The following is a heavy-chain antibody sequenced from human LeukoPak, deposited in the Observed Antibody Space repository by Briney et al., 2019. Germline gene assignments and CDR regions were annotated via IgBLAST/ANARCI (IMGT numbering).Heavy chain of an antibody. CDR3: ARDSEPDFWSGYYCLDY. V-gene: IGHV3-21*01. CDR2: ISSSSSDI. D-gene: IGHD3-3*01. CDR1: GFTFSSYS. Sequence: GGSLRLSCAASGFTFSSYSMNWVRQAPGKGLEWVSSISSSSSDIYYADSVKGRFTISRDNAKNSLYLQMNSLRAEYTAVYYCARDSEPDFWSGYYCLDYWGQGTLVTVSS. J-gene: IGHJ4*02.